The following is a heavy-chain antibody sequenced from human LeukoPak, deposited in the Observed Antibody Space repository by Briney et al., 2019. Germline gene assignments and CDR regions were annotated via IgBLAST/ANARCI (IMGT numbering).Heavy chain of an antibody. CDR1: GFTFRSYA. D-gene: IGHD3-10*01. J-gene: IGHJ4*02. CDR3: ARDGPAHGSGSYYLAGGTY. V-gene: IGHV3-33*08. CDR2: IWYDGSNK. Sequence: PGGSLRLSCAASGFTFRSYAMSWVRQAPGKGLEWVAVIWYDGSNKFYGDSVKGRFTISRENSKNTVYLQMNRLGAEDTAVYYCARDGPAHGSGSYYLAGGTYWGQGILVAVSS.